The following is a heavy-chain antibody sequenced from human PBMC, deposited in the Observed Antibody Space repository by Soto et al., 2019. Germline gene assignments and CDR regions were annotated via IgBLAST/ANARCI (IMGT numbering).Heavy chain of an antibody. CDR2: IYYSGST. Sequence: QVQLQESGPGLVKPSQTLSLTCTVSGGSISIGDYYWSWIRQPPGKGLEWIGYIYYSGSTYYNQYHTSRVTKSVDPSKNQFSQKLSPVTAADTAVYYGARERHDGNRLDPWRQGTLVTVP. V-gene: IGHV4-30-4*01. J-gene: IGHJ5*02. CDR3: ARERHDGNRLDP. CDR1: GGSISIGDYY. D-gene: IGHD3-3*01.